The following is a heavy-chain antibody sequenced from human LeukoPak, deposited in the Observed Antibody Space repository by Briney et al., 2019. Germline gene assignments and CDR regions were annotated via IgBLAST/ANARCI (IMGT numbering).Heavy chain of an antibody. Sequence: SQTLSLTCIVSGGSISSGGYYWGWIRQHPGKGLEWIGYIYYSGSTYYNPSLKSRVTISVDTSKNQFSLKLSSVTAADTAVYYCARGPIVVVPAAPFDYWGQGTLVTVSS. CDR1: GGSISSGGYY. J-gene: IGHJ4*02. V-gene: IGHV4-31*03. CDR2: IYYSGST. D-gene: IGHD2-2*01. CDR3: ARGPIVVVPAAPFDY.